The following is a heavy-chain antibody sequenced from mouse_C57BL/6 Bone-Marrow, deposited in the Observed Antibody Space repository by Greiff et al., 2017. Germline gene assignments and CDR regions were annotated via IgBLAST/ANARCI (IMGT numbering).Heavy chain of an antibody. V-gene: IGHV1-22*01. CDR2: INPNNGGT. CDR1: GYTFTDYN. Sequence: VQLQQSGPELVKPGASVKMSCKASGYTFTDYNMHWVKQSHGKSLEWIGYINPNNGGTSYNQKFKGKATLTVNKSSSTAYMELRSLTSEDSAVYDCARPIYYGNYAMDYWGQGTSVTVSS. CDR3: ARPIYYGNYAMDY. J-gene: IGHJ4*01. D-gene: IGHD2-1*01.